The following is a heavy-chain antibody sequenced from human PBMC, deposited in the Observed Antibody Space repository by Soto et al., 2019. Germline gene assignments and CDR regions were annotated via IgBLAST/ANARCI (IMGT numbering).Heavy chain of an antibody. CDR2: INAGNGNT. CDR3: ARSRGAAAGINWFDP. D-gene: IGHD6-13*01. V-gene: IGHV1-3*01. J-gene: IGHJ5*02. CDR1: GYTFTSYA. Sequence: ASVKVSCKASGYTFTSYAMHWVRQAPGQRLEWMGWINAGNGNTKYSQKFQGRVTMTRDTSTSTVYMELSSLKSEDTAVYYCARSRGAAAGINWFDPWGQGTLVTVSS.